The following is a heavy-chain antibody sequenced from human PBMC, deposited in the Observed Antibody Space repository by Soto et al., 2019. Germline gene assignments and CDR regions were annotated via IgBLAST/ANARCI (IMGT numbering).Heavy chain of an antibody. CDR1: GFTFSSYA. V-gene: IGHV3-23*01. J-gene: IGHJ4*02. D-gene: IGHD4-17*01. Sequence: PGGSLRLSCAASGFTFSSYAMSWVRQAPGKGLEWVSAISGSGGSTYYADSVKGRFTISRDNSKNTLYLQMNSLTAEDTAVYYCARGAFYGDYTVEGYFDYWGQGVPVTVSS. CDR3: ARGAFYGDYTVEGYFDY. CDR2: ISGSGGST.